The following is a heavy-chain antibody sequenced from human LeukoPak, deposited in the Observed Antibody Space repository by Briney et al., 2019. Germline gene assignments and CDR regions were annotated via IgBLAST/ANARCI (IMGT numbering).Heavy chain of an antibody. V-gene: IGHV4-59*01. CDR2: IYYSGST. CDR3: ARDPGAADAFDI. Sequence: SETMSLTCTVSGGSISSYYWSWIRQPPGKGLEWIGYIYYSGSTNYNPSLKSRVTISVDTSKNQFSLMLSSVTAADTAVYYCARDPGAADAFDIWGQGTMVTVSS. CDR1: GGSISSYY. J-gene: IGHJ3*02. D-gene: IGHD2-8*02.